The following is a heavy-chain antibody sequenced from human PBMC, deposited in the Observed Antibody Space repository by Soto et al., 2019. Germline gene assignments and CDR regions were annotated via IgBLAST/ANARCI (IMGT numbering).Heavy chain of an antibody. V-gene: IGHV3-23*01. J-gene: IGHJ4*02. CDR3: ARDPRYYDSGGYYDY. CDR2: VSGSGSTT. Sequence: EVQLLESGGGLVQPGGSLRLSCAASGFSFTTYAMGWVRQAPGKGLEWVSAVSGSGSTTYYADSVKGRFIISRNNAKTPAYLYMNSLRAEDTAVYYCARDPRYYDSGGYYDYWGQGALLTVSS. D-gene: IGHD3-22*01. CDR1: GFSFTTYA.